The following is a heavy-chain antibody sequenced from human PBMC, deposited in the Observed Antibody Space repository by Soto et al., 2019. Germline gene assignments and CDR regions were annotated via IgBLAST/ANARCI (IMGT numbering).Heavy chain of an antibody. J-gene: IGHJ3*02. Sequence: QVQLEQSGAEVRKPGSSVKVSCKASGGTFSSSAINWLRQAPGQGPEWMGGIIPTFGTSNYIPKLRGRVTITADTSTTTAYMEVSSLTSEDPAMYYCARSETAGHKGFDIWGQGTMVTVSA. D-gene: IGHD6-19*01. CDR1: GGTFSSSA. CDR2: IIPTFGTS. CDR3: ARSETAGHKGFDI. V-gene: IGHV1-69*06.